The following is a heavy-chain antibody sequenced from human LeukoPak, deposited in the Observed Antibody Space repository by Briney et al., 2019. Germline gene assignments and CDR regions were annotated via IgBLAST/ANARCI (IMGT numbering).Heavy chain of an antibody. CDR3: ARESMVRGVTYFDY. Sequence: SETLSLTCTVSGGSISGYYWNWIRQPAGKGLEWVGRIYSSGSTNYNPSLKSRVTMSVETSKNQFSLKLSSVTAADTAVYYCARESMVRGVTYFDYWGQGTLVTVSS. V-gene: IGHV4-4*07. CDR2: IYSSGST. CDR1: GGSISGYY. D-gene: IGHD3-10*01. J-gene: IGHJ4*02.